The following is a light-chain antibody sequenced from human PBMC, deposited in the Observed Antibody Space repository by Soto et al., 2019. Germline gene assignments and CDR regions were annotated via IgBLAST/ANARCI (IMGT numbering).Light chain of an antibody. J-gene: IGKJ2*01. CDR1: QTVTTNY. V-gene: IGKV3-20*01. Sequence: ETVLTQSPGTLSLSPGETATLSCRASQTVTTNYLAWYQQKPDQAPRLLIYGASSRATGIPDRFSGSGSGTAFTLTISRLEPEDFAVYYCQQYGSSVFTFGQGTKLEIK. CDR3: QQYGSSVFT. CDR2: GAS.